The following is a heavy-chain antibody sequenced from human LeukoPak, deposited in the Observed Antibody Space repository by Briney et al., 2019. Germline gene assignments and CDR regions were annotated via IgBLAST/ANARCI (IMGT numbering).Heavy chain of an antibody. CDR2: INPNSGGT. Sequence: ASVKVSCKASGYNFTTYGITWVRQAPGQGLEWMGWINPNSGGTNYAQKFQGRVTMTRDTSISTAYMELSRLRSDDTAVYYCASHYYDSSGYPEPYDYWGQGTLVTVSS. V-gene: IGHV1-2*02. CDR1: GYNFTTYG. J-gene: IGHJ4*02. CDR3: ASHYYDSSGYPEPYDY. D-gene: IGHD3-22*01.